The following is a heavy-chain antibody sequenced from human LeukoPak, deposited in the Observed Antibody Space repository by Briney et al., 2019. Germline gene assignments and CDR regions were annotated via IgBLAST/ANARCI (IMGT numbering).Heavy chain of an antibody. J-gene: IGHJ4*02. CDR3: ARRSYGGKEFDY. CDR2: IYPGDSDT. D-gene: IGHD4-23*01. V-gene: IGHV5-51*01. CDR1: GYSFTTYW. Sequence: GESLQISCQGSGYSFTTYWIGRVRQLPGKGLEWMGIIYPGDSDTKYSPSFQGQVTISADKSISTAYLQWSSLKASDTAMYYSARRSYGGKEFDYWGQGTLVTVSS.